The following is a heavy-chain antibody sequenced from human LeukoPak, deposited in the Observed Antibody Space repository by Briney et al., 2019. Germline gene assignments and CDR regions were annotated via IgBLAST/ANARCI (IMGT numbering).Heavy chain of an antibody. J-gene: IGHJ4*02. Sequence: GASVKVSCKASGYTFTGYYMHWVRQAPGQGLEWMGWINPNSGGTNYAQKLQGRVTMTRDTSISTAYMELSRLRSDDTAVYYCARGRNGYSSGWYVAGYWGQGTLVTVSS. CDR2: INPNSGGT. CDR3: ARGRNGYSSGWYVAGY. D-gene: IGHD6-19*01. V-gene: IGHV1-2*02. CDR1: GYTFTGYY.